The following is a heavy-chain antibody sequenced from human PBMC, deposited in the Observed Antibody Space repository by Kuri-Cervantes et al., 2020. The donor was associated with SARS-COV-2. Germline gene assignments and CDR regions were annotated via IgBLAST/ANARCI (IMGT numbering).Heavy chain of an antibody. V-gene: IGHV4-34*01. CDR3: ARGDYSPRAFDI. Sequence: SETLSLTCAVYGGSFSDYYWSWVRQPPGKGLEWIGEINHSGNTNYDPSLKSRVTISVDTSKNQFSLKLSSVTAADTAVYYCARGDYSPRAFDIWGQGTMVTVSS. CDR2: INHSGNT. CDR1: GGSFSDYY. D-gene: IGHD3-10*01. J-gene: IGHJ3*02.